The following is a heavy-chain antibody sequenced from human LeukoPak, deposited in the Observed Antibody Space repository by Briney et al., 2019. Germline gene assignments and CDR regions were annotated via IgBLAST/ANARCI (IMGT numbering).Heavy chain of an antibody. CDR1: GFTFSSYA. D-gene: IGHD3-22*01. V-gene: IGHV3-23*01. CDR3: AKDPYVGGGYHFDS. Sequence: GGSLRLSCAASGFTFSSYAMNWARQAPGKGLEWVSTITGSGGDTYYADSVKGRFTISRDNSKNTLYLQMNSLRAEDTAIYYCAKDPYVGGGYHFDSWGQGSLVAVSS. CDR2: ITGSGGDT. J-gene: IGHJ4*02.